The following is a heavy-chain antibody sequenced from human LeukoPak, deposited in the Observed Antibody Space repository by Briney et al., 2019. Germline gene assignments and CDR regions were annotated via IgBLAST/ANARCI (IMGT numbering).Heavy chain of an antibody. CDR2: IYYSGST. D-gene: IGHD3-22*01. V-gene: IGHV4-59*01. CDR3: ARDLGRSSYYYDSSGYRWLAFDI. CDR1: GGSISSYY. J-gene: IGHJ3*02. Sequence: SETLSLTCTVSGGSISSYYWGWIRQPPGKGLEWIGYIYYSGSTNYNPSLKSRVTISVDTSKNQFSLKLSSVTAADTAVYYCARDLGRSSYYYDSSGYRWLAFDIWGQGTMVTVSS.